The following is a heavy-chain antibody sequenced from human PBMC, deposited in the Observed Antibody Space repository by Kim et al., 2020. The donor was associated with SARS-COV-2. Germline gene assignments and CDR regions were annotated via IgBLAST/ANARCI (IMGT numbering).Heavy chain of an antibody. CDR2: ISSSSSYI. J-gene: IGHJ6*02. CDR3: ARSCDPFGVVITLGCYYGMDV. Sequence: GGSLRLSCAASGFTFSSYSMNWVRQAPGKGLEWVSSISSSSSYIYYADSVKGRFTISRDNAKNSLYLQMNSLRAEDTAVYYCARSCDPFGVVITLGCYYGMDVWGQGTTVTVSS. D-gene: IGHD3-3*01. CDR1: GFTFSSYS. V-gene: IGHV3-21*01.